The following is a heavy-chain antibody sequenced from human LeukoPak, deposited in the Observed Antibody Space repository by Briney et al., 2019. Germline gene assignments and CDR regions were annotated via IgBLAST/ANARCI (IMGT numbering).Heavy chain of an antibody. CDR1: GFTFSSYG. D-gene: IGHD3-10*01. CDR2: ISGSGGST. V-gene: IGHV3-23*01. J-gene: IGHJ5*02. CDR3: ARDPSYYYGSGSYS. Sequence: GGSLRLSCAASGFTFSSYGMSWVRQAPGKGLEWVSAISGSGGSTYYADSVKGRFTISRDNAKNSLYLQMNSLRAEDTAVYYCARDPSYYYGSGSYSWGQGTLVTVSS.